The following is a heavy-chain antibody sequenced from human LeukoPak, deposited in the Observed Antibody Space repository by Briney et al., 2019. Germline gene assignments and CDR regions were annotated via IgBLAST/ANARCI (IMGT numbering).Heavy chain of an antibody. CDR3: ARGAGSDFWSGYYRDYFDY. D-gene: IGHD3-3*01. CDR2: MNPNSGNT. Sequence: ASVKVSCKASGYTFTSYDINWVRQATGQGLEWMGWMNPNSGNTGYAQKFQGRVTMTRNTSISTAYMELSSLRSEDTAVYYCARGAGSDFWSGYYRDYFDYWGQGTLVTVSS. V-gene: IGHV1-8*01. CDR1: GYTFTSYD. J-gene: IGHJ4*02.